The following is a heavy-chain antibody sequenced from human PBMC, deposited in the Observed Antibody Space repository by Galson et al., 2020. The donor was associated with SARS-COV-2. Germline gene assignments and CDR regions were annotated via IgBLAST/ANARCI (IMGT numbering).Heavy chain of an antibody. CDR1: GFPFSSYA. D-gene: IGHD2-2*01. V-gene: IGHV3-23*01. CDR3: ARAVYCSSTSCLYYYYYYMDV. CDR2: ISGSGGST. Sequence: GESLKIYCAASGFPFSSYAMSWVRQAPGKGLEWVSAISGSGGSTYYADSVKGRFTISRDNSKNTLYLQMNSLRAEDTAVYYCARAVYCSSTSCLYYYYYYMDVWGKGTTVTVSS. J-gene: IGHJ6*03.